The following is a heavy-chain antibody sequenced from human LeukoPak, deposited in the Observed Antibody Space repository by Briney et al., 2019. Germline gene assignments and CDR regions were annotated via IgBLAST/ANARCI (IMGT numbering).Heavy chain of an antibody. Sequence: GGSLRLSCAASGFTFSTYEMNRVRQAPGKGLEWVSYISSSGSTIYCANSVKGRFTISRDNAKNSLYLQMNSLRAEDTAVYYCARGRGRSSSWCFDYWGQGTLVTVSS. D-gene: IGHD6-13*01. CDR2: ISSSGSTI. V-gene: IGHV3-48*03. CDR1: GFTFSTYE. CDR3: ARGRGRSSSWCFDY. J-gene: IGHJ4*02.